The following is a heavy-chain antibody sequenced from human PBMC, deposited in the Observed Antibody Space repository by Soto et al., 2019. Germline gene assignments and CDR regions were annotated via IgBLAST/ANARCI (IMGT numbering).Heavy chain of an antibody. D-gene: IGHD3-3*01. V-gene: IGHV1-18*01. J-gene: IGHJ5*02. CDR1: GYTFTRYG. CDR2: ISGYNNNT. Sequence: QVHLVQSGAEVKKPGASVKVSCKASGYTFTRYGITWVRQAPGQGLEWMGWISGYNNNTRYAEKMQGRVSMTTDTSTSTAHMELRSLTSDDTAVYYCARITVFGIVVGGKGLDPWGQGTLVTVSS. CDR3: ARITVFGIVVGGKGLDP.